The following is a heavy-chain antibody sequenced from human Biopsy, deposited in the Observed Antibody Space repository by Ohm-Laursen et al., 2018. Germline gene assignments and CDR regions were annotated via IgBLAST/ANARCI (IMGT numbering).Heavy chain of an antibody. CDR3: VRGVDYYDPYHYYALDV. Sequence: SRTLSLTSTVSGGSMSSNYWSWLRPTPGQGLEWIGEINHSGRTNYNPSLKSRVIISVDTSKNQFSLKVRSVTAADTAVYYCVRGVDYYDPYHYYALDVWGQGTTVTVSS. D-gene: IGHD3-22*01. J-gene: IGHJ6*02. CDR2: INHSGRT. V-gene: IGHV4-34*01. CDR1: GGSMSSNY.